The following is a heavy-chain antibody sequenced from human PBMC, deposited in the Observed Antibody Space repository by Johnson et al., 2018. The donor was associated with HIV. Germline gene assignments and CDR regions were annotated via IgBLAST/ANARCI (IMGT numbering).Heavy chain of an antibody. CDR1: GFTFSSYA. V-gene: IGHV3-13*01. CDR2: IGTAGDT. CDR3: AKDRGIGAHDGVDN. J-gene: IGHJ3*02. Sequence: VQLVESGGGLGQPGGSLRLSCAASGFTFSSYAMHWVRQAPGKGLEWVSAIGTAGDTYYPGSVKGRFTISRDNAKNSLYLQMNSLRAEDTALYYCAKDRGIGAHDGVDNWNQGTMVTVSS. D-gene: IGHD6-6*01.